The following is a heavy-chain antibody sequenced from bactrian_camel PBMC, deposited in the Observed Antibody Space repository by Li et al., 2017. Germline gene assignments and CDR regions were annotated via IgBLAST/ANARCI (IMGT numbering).Heavy chain of an antibody. CDR3: AADRLACLRDGPNHEYAH. V-gene: IGHV3-3*01. CDR2: IYTGDNPT. J-gene: IGHJ4*01. CDR1: GGTYRTIMC. Sequence: QVQLVESGGGSVQAGGSLSLSCAASGGTYRTIMCMAWFRQAPGKERELVASIYTGDNPTHYADPVKGRFTISRDDAKKSVFLQMNSLNPEDTAMYYCAADRLACLRDGPNHEYAHWGQGTQVTVS.